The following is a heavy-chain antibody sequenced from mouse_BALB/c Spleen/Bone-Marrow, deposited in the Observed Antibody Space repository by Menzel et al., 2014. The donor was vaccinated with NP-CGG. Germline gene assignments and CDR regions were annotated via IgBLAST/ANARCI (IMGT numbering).Heavy chain of an antibody. Sequence: VQLQQSGAELVKPGASVKLSCTASGFNIKDTYMHWVKQRPEQGLEWIGRIDPANGNTKYDPKFQGKATITTDTSSNTAYLQLRSLTSEDTAVYYCARYDDRYSWFAYWGQGTLVTVSA. CDR2: IDPANGNT. J-gene: IGHJ3*01. V-gene: IGHV14-3*02. CDR3: ARYDDRYSWFAY. D-gene: IGHD2-14*01. CDR1: GFNIKDTY.